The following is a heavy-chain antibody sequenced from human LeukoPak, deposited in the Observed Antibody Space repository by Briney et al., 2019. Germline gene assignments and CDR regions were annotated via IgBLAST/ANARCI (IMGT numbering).Heavy chain of an antibody. CDR2: IYPGDSDT. J-gene: IGHJ4*02. CDR3: ARHRGYSYGNREIAEYYFDY. Sequence: GESLKISCKGSGYSFTSYWIGWVPQMPGKGLEWMGIIYPGDSDTRYSPSFQGQVTISADKSISTAYLQWSSLKASDTAMYYCARHRGYSYGNREIAEYYFDYWGQGTLVTVSS. V-gene: IGHV5-51*01. CDR1: GYSFTSYW. D-gene: IGHD5-18*01.